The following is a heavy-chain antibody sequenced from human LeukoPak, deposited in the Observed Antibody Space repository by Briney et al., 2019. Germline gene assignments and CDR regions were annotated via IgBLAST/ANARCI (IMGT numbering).Heavy chain of an antibody. CDR3: ARKIGAADVDF. CDR1: GYTFTSYY. J-gene: IGHJ4*02. V-gene: IGHV1-46*01. CDR2: INPSGGST. D-gene: IGHD6-13*01. Sequence: ASVKVSCKASGYTFTSYYIHWVRQAPGQGLEWMGIINPSGGSTTYAQKFQGRVTMTRDTSTSTVYMELSSLTSEDTAVYYCARKIGAADVDFWGQGTLVTVSS.